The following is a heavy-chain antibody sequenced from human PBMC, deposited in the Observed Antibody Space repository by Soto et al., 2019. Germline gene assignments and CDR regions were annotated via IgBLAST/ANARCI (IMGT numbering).Heavy chain of an antibody. CDR2: ISYDGSNK. J-gene: IGHJ5*02. CDR1: GFTFSSYG. Sequence: QPGGSLRLSCAASGFTFSSYGMHWVRQAPGKGLEWVAVISYDGSNKYYADSVKGRFTISRDNSKNTLYLQMNSLRAEDTAVYYCAKDPHRNYYGSGQFDPWGQGTLVTVSS. D-gene: IGHD3-10*01. CDR3: AKDPHRNYYGSGQFDP. V-gene: IGHV3-30*18.